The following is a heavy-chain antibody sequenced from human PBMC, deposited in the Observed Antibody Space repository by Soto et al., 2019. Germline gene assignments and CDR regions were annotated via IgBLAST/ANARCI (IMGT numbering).Heavy chain of an antibody. Sequence: EVQLVESGGGLVQPGGSLTLSRAASGFLFKNYEVDWVRQPPGKGPEWISYINENSGTIYYADSVRGRFTISRDNAKNSLYLQMNSLRAEDTAVYFCVREYCSGGICSDAFDVWGQGTLVTVSS. CDR1: GFLFKNYE. V-gene: IGHV3-48*03. CDR2: INENSGTI. CDR3: VREYCSGGICSDAFDV. J-gene: IGHJ3*01. D-gene: IGHD2-15*01.